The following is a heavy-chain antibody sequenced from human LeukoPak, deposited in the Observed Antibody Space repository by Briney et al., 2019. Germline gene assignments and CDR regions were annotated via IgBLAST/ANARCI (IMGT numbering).Heavy chain of an antibody. D-gene: IGHD6-19*01. CDR1: GGSISSYY. V-gene: IGHV4-4*07. Sequence: SETLSLTCTVSGGSISSYYWSWIRQPAGKGLEWIGRIYTSGSTNYNPSLKSRVTISVDTSKNQFSLKLSSVTAADTAVYYCARYFVSVAGQTNWFDPWGQGTLVTVSS. CDR3: ARYFVSVAGQTNWFDP. CDR2: IYTSGST. J-gene: IGHJ5*02.